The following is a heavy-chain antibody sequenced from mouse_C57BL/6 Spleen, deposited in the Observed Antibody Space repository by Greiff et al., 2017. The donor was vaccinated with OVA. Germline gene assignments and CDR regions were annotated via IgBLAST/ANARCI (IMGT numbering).Heavy chain of an antibody. CDR1: GYSFTGYY. J-gene: IGHJ4*01. Sequence: VQLQQSGPELVKPGASVKISCKASGYSFTGYYMNWVKQSPEKSLEWIGEINPSTGGTTYNQKFKAQATLTVDKSSSTAYMQLKSLTSEDSAVYYCARREVYDTMDYWGQGTSVTVSS. CDR2: INPSTGGT. D-gene: IGHD2-3*01. V-gene: IGHV1-42*01. CDR3: ARREVYDTMDY.